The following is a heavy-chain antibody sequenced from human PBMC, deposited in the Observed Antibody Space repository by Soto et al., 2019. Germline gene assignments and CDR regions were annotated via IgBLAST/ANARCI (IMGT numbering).Heavy chain of an antibody. CDR2: IYYSGST. CDR1: GGSISRGGYY. Sequence: SETLSLTCTVSGGSISRGGYYWSWIRQHPGKGLEWIGYIYYSGSTYYNPSLKSRVTISVDTSKNQFSLKLSSVTAADTAVYYCTRGLGTYYYDSSGPDLRWFDPWGQGTLVTVSS. J-gene: IGHJ5*02. D-gene: IGHD3-22*01. CDR3: TRGLGTYYYDSSGPDLRWFDP. V-gene: IGHV4-31*03.